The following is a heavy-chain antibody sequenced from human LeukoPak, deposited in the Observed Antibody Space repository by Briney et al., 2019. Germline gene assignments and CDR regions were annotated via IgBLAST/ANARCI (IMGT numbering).Heavy chain of an antibody. Sequence: GGSLRLSCAASGFTFSASWMHWVRQAPGKGLVWLSRISSDGSSTNYADSVKGRFTISRDNAKNTLYLQMNGLSPEDTAVYYCAKCERAVSGTYYFDYWGQGTLVTVSS. J-gene: IGHJ4*02. CDR2: ISSDGSST. V-gene: IGHV3-74*01. CDR1: GFTFSASW. CDR3: AKCERAVSGTYYFDY. D-gene: IGHD6-19*01.